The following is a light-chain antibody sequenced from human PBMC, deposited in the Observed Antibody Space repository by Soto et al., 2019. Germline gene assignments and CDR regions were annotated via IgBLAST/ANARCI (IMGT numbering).Light chain of an antibody. CDR2: AAS. CDR3: QKSYSTPTT. J-gene: IGKJ1*01. CDR1: QSISSY. Sequence: DIQRPPSPSSLSSSVGYRFPITVRASQSISSYLNWYQQKPGKAPKLLIYAASSLQSGVTSRFSGSGSGTDFTLTISSLQPEDFATYYCQKSYSTPTTCGQGTTGDIK. V-gene: IGKV1-39*01.